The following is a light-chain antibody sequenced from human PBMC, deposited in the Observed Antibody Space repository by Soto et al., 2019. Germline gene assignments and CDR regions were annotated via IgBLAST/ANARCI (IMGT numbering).Light chain of an antibody. J-gene: IGLJ1*01. CDR1: SSDVGAYHF. CDR2: EVT. V-gene: IGLV2-14*01. CDR3: SSYTSSNTPYV. Sequence: QSALTQPASVSGSPGQSITISCTGSSSDVGAYHFVSWYQHHPGKAPKLILYEVTARPSGVSSRFSGSKSGNTASLTISGLXADDEATYYCSSYTSSNTPYVFGTGTKVTVL.